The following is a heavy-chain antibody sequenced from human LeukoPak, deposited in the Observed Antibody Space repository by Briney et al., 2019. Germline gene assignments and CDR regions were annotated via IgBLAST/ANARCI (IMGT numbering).Heavy chain of an antibody. CDR2: INHSGST. J-gene: IGHJ4*02. Sequence: SETLSLTCAVYGGSFSGYYWSWIRQPPGKGLEWIGEINHSGSTNYNPSLKSRVTISVDTSKNQFSLKLSSVTAADTAVYYCERSITMIVVARGPFDYWGQGTLVTVSS. V-gene: IGHV4-34*01. CDR3: ERSITMIVVARGPFDY. D-gene: IGHD3-22*01. CDR1: GGSFSGYY.